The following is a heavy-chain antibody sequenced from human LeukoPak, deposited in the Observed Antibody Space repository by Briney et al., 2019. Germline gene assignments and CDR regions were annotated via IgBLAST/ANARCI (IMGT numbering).Heavy chain of an antibody. CDR1: GDSISGTNYY. J-gene: IGHJ3*02. CDR2: IFYTGST. D-gene: IGHD1-26*01. Sequence: SETLSLTCNVSGDSISGTNYYWGWIRQPPGKGLEWIASIFYTGSTYYTPSLKSRVTISVDTSKNQFSLKLSSVTAADTAVYYCARPRWYSGSYEGAFDIWGQGTMVTVSS. CDR3: ARPRWYSGSYEGAFDI. V-gene: IGHV4-39*07.